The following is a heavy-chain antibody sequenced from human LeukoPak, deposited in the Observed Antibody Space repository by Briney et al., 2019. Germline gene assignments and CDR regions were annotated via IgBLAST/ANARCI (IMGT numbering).Heavy chain of an antibody. D-gene: IGHD6-19*01. CDR3: ASHTLMYSSGWGNWFDP. CDR1: GGSFSGYY. CDR2: INHSGST. V-gene: IGHV4-34*01. J-gene: IGHJ5*02. Sequence: SETLSLTCALYGGSFSGYYWSWIRQPPGKGLEWIGEINHSGSTNYNPSLKSRVTISVDTSKNQFSLKLSSVTAADTAVYYCASHTLMYSSGWGNWFDPWGQGTLVTVSS.